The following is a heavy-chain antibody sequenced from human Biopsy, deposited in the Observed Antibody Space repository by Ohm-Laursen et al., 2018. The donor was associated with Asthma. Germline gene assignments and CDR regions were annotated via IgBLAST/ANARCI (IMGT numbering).Heavy chain of an antibody. V-gene: IGHV3-30-3*01. CDR1: GAHFGSYN. CDR2: ITFDGSTQ. D-gene: IGHD6-13*01. Sequence: SLRLSCAASGAHFGSYNMHWARQAPGKGLEWVAVITFDGSTQHYGNSVKGRFTISGDNAKNMLFLQMNSLRSDDTAVYYCSRDTLGYYFDIWGPGTQVTVSS. J-gene: IGHJ4*02. CDR3: SRDTLGYYFDI.